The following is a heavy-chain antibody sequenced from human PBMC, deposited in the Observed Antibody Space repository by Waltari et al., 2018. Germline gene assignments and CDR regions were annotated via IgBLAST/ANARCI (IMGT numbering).Heavy chain of an antibody. D-gene: IGHD1-1*01. Sequence: QVQLVQSGAEVKKPGASVKVSCKASGSTFPGYYLHWVRQAPGQGLEWMGWINPNSGGTNYAQKFQGRVTMTRDTSISTAYMELSRLRSDDTAVYYCARVVRWNNNPRQNYFDYWGQGTLVTVSS. V-gene: IGHV1-2*02. CDR1: GSTFPGYY. CDR3: ARVVRWNNNPRQNYFDY. CDR2: INPNSGGT. J-gene: IGHJ4*02.